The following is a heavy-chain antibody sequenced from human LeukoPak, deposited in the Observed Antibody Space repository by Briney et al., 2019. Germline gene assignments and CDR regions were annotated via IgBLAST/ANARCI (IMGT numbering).Heavy chain of an antibody. D-gene: IGHD3-10*02. CDR3: ARDVFCSGGIGY. V-gene: IGHV3-30-3*01. J-gene: IGHJ2*01. CDR1: GFTFSSYA. CDR2: ISYDGSNK. Sequence: GGSLRLSCAASGFTFSSYAIHWVRQAPGKGLEWVAVISYDGSNKYYADSVKGRFTISRDNSKNTLYLQMNSLRAEDTAVYYCARDVFCSGGIGYWGRGTLVTVSS.